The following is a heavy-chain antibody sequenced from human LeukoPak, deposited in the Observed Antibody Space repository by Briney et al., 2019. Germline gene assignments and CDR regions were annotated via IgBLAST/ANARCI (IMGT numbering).Heavy chain of an antibody. Sequence: ASVKVSCKASGYTFTSYDINWVRQATGQGLEWMGWMNPNSGNTGYAQKFQGRVTMTRNTSISTAYMKLSSLRSEDTAVYYCARGTIAVAGFDPWGQGTLVTVSS. CDR2: MNPNSGNT. V-gene: IGHV1-8*01. CDR3: ARGTIAVAGFDP. CDR1: GYTFTSYD. D-gene: IGHD6-19*01. J-gene: IGHJ5*02.